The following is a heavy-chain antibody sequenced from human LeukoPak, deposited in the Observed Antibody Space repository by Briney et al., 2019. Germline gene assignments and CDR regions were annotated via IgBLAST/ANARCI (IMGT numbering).Heavy chain of an antibody. CDR1: GGSISSGGYS. CDR3: ARAPYYYDSSGYSPFDY. Sequence: KSSETLSLTCAVSGGSISSGGYSWSWIRQPPGKGLEWIGYIYHSGSTYYNPSLKSRVTISVDRSKNQFSLKLSPVTAADTAVYYCARAPYYYDSSGYSPFDYWGQGTLVTVSS. V-gene: IGHV4-30-2*01. J-gene: IGHJ4*02. CDR2: IYHSGST. D-gene: IGHD3-22*01.